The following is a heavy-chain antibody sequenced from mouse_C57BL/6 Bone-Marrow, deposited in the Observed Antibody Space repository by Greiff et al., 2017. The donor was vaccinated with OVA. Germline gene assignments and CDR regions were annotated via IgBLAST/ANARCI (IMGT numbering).Heavy chain of an antibody. CDR2: ISDSGST. D-gene: IGHD1-1*01. CDR1: GYSITSDY. J-gene: IGHJ2*01. Sequence: EVKLVESGPGLVKPSQTLSLTCSVTGYSITSDYWNWIRKFPGNKLEYMGYISDSGSTYYNPSLKSRISITRDTSKNQYYLQLNSVTTEDTATYYCARGRYYGSSFYFDYWGQGTTLTVSS. V-gene: IGHV3-8*01. CDR3: ARGRYYGSSFYFDY.